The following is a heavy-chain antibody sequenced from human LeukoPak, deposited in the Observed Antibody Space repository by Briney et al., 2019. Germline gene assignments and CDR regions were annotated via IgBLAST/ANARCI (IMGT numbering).Heavy chain of an antibody. CDR1: GFTFSSYR. CDR2: IKQDGSEK. V-gene: IGHV3-7*01. CDR3: ATERAGERPRPLLSYYYMDV. Sequence: GGSLRLSCAASGFTFSSYRMSWVRQAPGKGLEWVANIKQDGSEKHYVDSVKGRFTISRDNAKNSPYLQMNSLRAEDTAVYYCATERAGERPRPLLSYYYMDVWGKGTTVTISS. D-gene: IGHD3-16*01. J-gene: IGHJ6*03.